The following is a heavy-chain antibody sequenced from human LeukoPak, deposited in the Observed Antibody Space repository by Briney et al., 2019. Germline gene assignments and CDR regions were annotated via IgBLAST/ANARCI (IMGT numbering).Heavy chain of an antibody. CDR2: ISYDGSNK. J-gene: IGHJ4*02. V-gene: IGHV3-30-3*01. Sequence: PGGSLRLSCAASGFTFSSYAMHWARQAPGKGLEWVAVISYDGSNKYYADSVKGRFTISRDNSKNTLYLQMNSLRAEDTAVYYCARGAGSSRSPFDYWGQGTLVTVSS. D-gene: IGHD1-26*01. CDR3: ARGAGSSRSPFDY. CDR1: GFTFSSYA.